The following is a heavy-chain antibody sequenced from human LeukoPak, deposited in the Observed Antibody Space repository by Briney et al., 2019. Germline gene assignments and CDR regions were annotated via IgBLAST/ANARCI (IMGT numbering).Heavy chain of an antibody. CDR1: GYTFTSYD. J-gene: IGHJ6*03. Sequence: ASVKVSCKASGYTFTSYDINWVRQAPGQGLEWMGWINPNSGGTNYAQKFQGRVTMTRDTSISTAYMELSRLRSDDTAVYYCARVLGDFWSGYYTVHYYYYMDVWGKGTTVTVSS. CDR3: ARVLGDFWSGYYTVHYYYYMDV. D-gene: IGHD3-3*01. CDR2: INPNSGGT. V-gene: IGHV1-2*02.